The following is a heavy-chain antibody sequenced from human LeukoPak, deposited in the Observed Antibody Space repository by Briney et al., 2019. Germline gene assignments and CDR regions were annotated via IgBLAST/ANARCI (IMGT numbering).Heavy chain of an antibody. D-gene: IGHD4-17*01. J-gene: IGHJ3*02. V-gene: IGHV3-15*01. CDR1: GFTFSNAW. Sequence: PGGSLRLSCAASGFTFSNAWMSWVRQAPGKGVEWVGRIKSKTDGGTTDYAAPVKGRSTISRDDSKNTLYLQMNSLKTEDTAVYYCTTTTYGDYGSGDDAFDIWGQGTMVTVSS. CDR2: IKSKTDGGTT. CDR3: TTTTYGDYGSGDDAFDI.